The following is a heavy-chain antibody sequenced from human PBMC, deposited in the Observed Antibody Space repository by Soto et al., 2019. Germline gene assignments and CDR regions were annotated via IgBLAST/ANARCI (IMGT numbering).Heavy chain of an antibody. CDR3: AKERSSGWSLDY. J-gene: IGHJ4*02. CDR1: GFTFSTYA. Sequence: EVQLLESRGGLVQPGGSLRLSCAASGFTFSTYAMNWVRQAPGKGLEWVSGISGSGDSTYYADSVKGRFTVSRDNSKNTLYLQMNSLRAEDTAVFYCAKERSSGWSLDYWGQGTLVTVSS. D-gene: IGHD6-19*01. CDR2: ISGSGDST. V-gene: IGHV3-23*01.